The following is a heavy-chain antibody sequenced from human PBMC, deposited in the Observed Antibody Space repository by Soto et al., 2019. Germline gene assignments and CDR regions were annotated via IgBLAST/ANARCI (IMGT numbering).Heavy chain of an antibody. J-gene: IGHJ4*02. CDR3: ASSFLEWGTTSHFDY. CDR1: GYTFTSYG. D-gene: IGHD3-3*01. Sequence: ASVKVSCKASGYTFTSYGISWVRQAPGQGLEWMGWISAYNGNTNYAQKLQGRVTMTTDTITSTAYMELRSLRSDDTAVYYCASSFLEWGTTSHFDYWGQGTLVTVSS. CDR2: ISAYNGNT. V-gene: IGHV1-18*01.